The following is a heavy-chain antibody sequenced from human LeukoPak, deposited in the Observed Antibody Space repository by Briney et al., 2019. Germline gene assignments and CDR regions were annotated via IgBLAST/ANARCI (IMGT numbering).Heavy chain of an antibody. Sequence: SETLSLTCAVYGGSFSGYYWSWIRQPPGKGLEWIGEINHSGSTNYNPSLKSRVSISVDTSKNQFSLKLSSVTAADTAVYYCARVPYGDYSPGYYFDYWGQGTLVTVSS. CDR3: ARVPYGDYSPGYYFDY. CDR1: GGSFSGYY. J-gene: IGHJ4*02. V-gene: IGHV4-34*01. D-gene: IGHD4-17*01. CDR2: INHSGST.